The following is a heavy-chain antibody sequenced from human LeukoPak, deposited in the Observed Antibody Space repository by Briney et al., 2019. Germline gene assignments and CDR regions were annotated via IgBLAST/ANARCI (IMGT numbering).Heavy chain of an antibody. CDR2: IYYSGST. CDR3: ARERETYSSSWKYFDY. CDR1: GGSISSSSYY. Sequence: SETLSLTCTFSGGSISSSSYYWGWLRQPPGKGLEWIVRIYYSGSTYYNPSLKSRVTISVDTSKNQFSLKLSSVTAADTAVYYCARERETYSSSWKYFDYWGQGTLVTVSS. V-gene: IGHV4-39*07. D-gene: IGHD6-13*01. J-gene: IGHJ4*02.